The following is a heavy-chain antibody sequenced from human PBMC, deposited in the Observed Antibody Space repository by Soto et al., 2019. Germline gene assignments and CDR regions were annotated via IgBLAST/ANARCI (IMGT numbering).Heavy chain of an antibody. J-gene: IGHJ4*02. CDR2: VSGSGGST. CDR3: AKDSDFYDSSLYFDF. Sequence: GGSLRLSCAASGFTFSYAMSWVRRAPGKGLEWVSAVSGSGGSTYYADSVKGRFTISRDNSKNTPFLQMNSLSAEDTAVYYCAKDSDFYDSSLYFDFWGQGTLVTVSS. D-gene: IGHD3-22*01. V-gene: IGHV3-23*01. CDR1: GFTFSYA.